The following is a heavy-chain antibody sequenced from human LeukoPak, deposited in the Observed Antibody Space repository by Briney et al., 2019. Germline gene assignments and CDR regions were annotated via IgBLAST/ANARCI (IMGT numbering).Heavy chain of an antibody. D-gene: IGHD5-12*01. CDR3: VKGGSYSDYYFDY. Sequence: PGGSLRLSCAASGFTFSSYAMSWVRQAPGKGLEWVSNISGSGGATYYADSVKGRFTISRDNSKYTLYLQMNSLRAEDTAVYYCVKGGSYSDYYFDYWGQGTLATVSS. J-gene: IGHJ4*02. CDR2: ISGSGGAT. V-gene: IGHV3-23*01. CDR1: GFTFSSYA.